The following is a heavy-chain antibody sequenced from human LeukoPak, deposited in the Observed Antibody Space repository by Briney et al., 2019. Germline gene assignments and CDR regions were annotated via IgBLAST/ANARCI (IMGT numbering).Heavy chain of an antibody. CDR1: GGSISSYY. CDR3: ARQYCSGGSCLDWYFDL. J-gene: IGHJ2*01. Sequence: SETLSLTCPVSGGSISSYYWSWIRQPPGKGLEWIGYIYTSGSTNYNPSLKSRVTISVDTSKNQFSLKLSSVTAADTAVYYCARQYCSGGSCLDWYFDLWGRGTLVTVSS. CDR2: IYTSGST. V-gene: IGHV4-4*09. D-gene: IGHD2-15*01.